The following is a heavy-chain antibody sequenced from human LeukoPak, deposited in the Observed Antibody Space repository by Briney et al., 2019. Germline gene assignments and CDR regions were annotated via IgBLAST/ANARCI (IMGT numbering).Heavy chain of an antibody. Sequence: PGRSLRLSCAASEFTFSTFGMHWVRQAPGKGLEWVAAISLRGGSKYYADSVKGRFTISGDNSRNTLYLEMSSLRPEDSAVYFCAREPEHNYENSGYFDAFDIWGPGTMVIVSS. CDR1: EFTFSTFG. V-gene: IGHV3-30*03. J-gene: IGHJ3*02. CDR3: AREPEHNYENSGYFDAFDI. CDR2: ISLRGGSK. D-gene: IGHD3-22*01.